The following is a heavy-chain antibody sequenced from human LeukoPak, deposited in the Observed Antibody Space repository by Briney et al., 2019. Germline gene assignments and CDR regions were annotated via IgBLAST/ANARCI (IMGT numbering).Heavy chain of an antibody. CDR1: GFSFSSCW. Sequence: GGSLRLSCAASGFSFSSCWMSWVRQAPGKGLEWVANIKQDGSEKYYVDSVKGRFTISRGNAKNSLYLQMNSLRAEDTAVYYCARPNPYSSGWYCFDDWGQGTLVTVSS. CDR3: ARPNPYSSGWYCFDD. CDR2: IKQDGSEK. V-gene: IGHV3-7*02. D-gene: IGHD6-13*01. J-gene: IGHJ4*02.